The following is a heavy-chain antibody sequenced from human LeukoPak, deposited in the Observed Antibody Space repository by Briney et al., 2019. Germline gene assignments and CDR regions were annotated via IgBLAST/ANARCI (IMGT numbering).Heavy chain of an antibody. D-gene: IGHD3-10*01. CDR2: ISAYNGNT. CDR3: ARGVWFGELLFYFDY. V-gene: IGHV1-18*01. J-gene: IGHJ4*02. Sequence: ASVKVSCKASGYTFTSYGISWVRQAPGQGLEWMGWISAYNGNTNYAQKLQGRVTMTRDTSISTAYMELSRLRSDDTAVYYCARGVWFGELLFYFDYWGQGTLVTVSS. CDR1: GYTFTSYG.